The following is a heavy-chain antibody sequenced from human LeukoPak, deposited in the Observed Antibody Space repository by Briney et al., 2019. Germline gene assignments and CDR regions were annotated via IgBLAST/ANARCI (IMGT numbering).Heavy chain of an antibody. CDR1: GGSISSYY. D-gene: IGHD4-17*01. V-gene: IGHV4-59*01. CDR2: IYYSGST. J-gene: IGHJ4*02. CDR3: ARDGGTFYGDYVDY. Sequence: SETLSLTCTVSGGSISSYYWSWIRQPPGKGLEWIGYIYYSGSTNYNPSLKSRVTISVDTSKNQFSLKLSSVTAADTAVYYCARDGGTFYGDYVDYWGQGTLVTVAS.